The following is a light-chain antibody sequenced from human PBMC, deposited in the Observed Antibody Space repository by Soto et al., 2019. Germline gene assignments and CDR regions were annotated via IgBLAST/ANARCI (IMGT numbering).Light chain of an antibody. CDR1: QGISSY. V-gene: IGKV1-9*01. Sequence: DIQLTQSPSFLSASVGDRVTITCRASQGISSYLAWYQQKPGKAPKLLIYAASTLQSGVPSRFSGSGSGTELILTISSLQPEDFATYYCQQLSSYPLAFGGGTKVEIK. J-gene: IGKJ4*01. CDR3: QQLSSYPLA. CDR2: AAS.